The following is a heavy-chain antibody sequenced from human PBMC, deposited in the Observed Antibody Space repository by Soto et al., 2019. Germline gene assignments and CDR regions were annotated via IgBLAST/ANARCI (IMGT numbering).Heavy chain of an antibody. CDR2: IYPGDSDT. V-gene: IGHV5-51*01. Sequence: PGESLKISCKGSGYTFTDYWIGWVRQLPGKGLEWMGIIYPGDSDTRYSPSFQGHVTITVDKSTSTAYLQWSSLKASDTAMYYCARSGYPFDYWGQGTLVTVSS. CDR1: GYTFTDYW. D-gene: IGHD3-22*01. J-gene: IGHJ4*02. CDR3: ARSGYPFDY.